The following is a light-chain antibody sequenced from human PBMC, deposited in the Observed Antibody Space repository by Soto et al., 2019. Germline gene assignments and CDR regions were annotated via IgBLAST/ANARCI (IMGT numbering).Light chain of an antibody. V-gene: IGLV2-23*03. CDR2: EGS. CDR3: CSYAGSSTFEV. J-gene: IGLJ2*01. Sequence: QSALTQPASVSGSPGQSITISCTGTSSDVGSYNLVSWCQQHPGKAPKLMIYEGSKRPSGVSNRFSGSKSGNTASLTISGLQAEDEADYYCCSYAGSSTFEVFGGGTQLTVL. CDR1: SSDVGSYNL.